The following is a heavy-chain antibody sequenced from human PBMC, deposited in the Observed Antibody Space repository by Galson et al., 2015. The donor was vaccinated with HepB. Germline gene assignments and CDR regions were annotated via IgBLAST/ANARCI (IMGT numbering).Heavy chain of an antibody. D-gene: IGHD3-10*01. V-gene: IGHV3-7*03. CDR1: GFTFSSYR. CDR3: ARRISLVRGIITKPDYYYGMDV. J-gene: IGHJ6*02. Sequence: SLRLSCAASGFTFSSYRMNWVRQAPGKGLEWVAHINQDGSSKYYVDSVKGRFTISRDNAKDSVYLQLDSLRAEDTAVYYCARRISLVRGIITKPDYYYGMDVCGQGTTVTVAS. CDR2: INQDGSSK.